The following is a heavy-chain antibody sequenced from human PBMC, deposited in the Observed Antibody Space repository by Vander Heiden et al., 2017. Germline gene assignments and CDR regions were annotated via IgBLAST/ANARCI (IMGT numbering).Heavy chain of an antibody. CDR1: GGSISSHY. CDR3: ARGYSGSYF. D-gene: IGHD1-26*01. J-gene: IGHJ4*02. CDR2: IYYSGNT. Sequence: QVQLQESGPGLVKPSETLSLSCTVSGGSISSHYWSWIRQPAGKGLEWIGYIYYSGNTNDNPSLKSRVTISVDTSKKQFSLKLSSVTAADTAVYYCARGYSGSYFWGQGTLVTVSS. V-gene: IGHV4-59*11.